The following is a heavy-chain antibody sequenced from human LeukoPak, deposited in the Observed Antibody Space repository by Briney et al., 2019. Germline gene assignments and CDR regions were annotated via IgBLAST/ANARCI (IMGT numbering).Heavy chain of an antibody. CDR1: GFTFSNYA. V-gene: IGHV3-30-3*01. J-gene: IGHJ4*02. CDR2: ISDDGSRQ. D-gene: IGHD3-10*01. CDR3: VKDRTGTYTLDY. Sequence: PGRSRRLSCAATGFTFSNYAIHWGRQAPGKGLEWVAFISDDGSRQHYADSVKGRFTISRDNSKNTLNLQMNSLRAEDTAVYYCVKDRTGTYTLDYWGQGTLVTVSS.